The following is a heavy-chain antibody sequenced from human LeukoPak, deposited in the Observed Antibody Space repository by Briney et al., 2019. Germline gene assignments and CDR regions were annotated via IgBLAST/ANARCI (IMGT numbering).Heavy chain of an antibody. Sequence: PSETLSLTCTVSGGSISSSSYYWGWIRQPPGKGLEWIGSIYYSGSTYYNPSLKSRVTISVDTSKNQFSLKLSSVTAADMAVYYCASHPLYDFWSGYAGMDVWGQGTTVTVSS. V-gene: IGHV4-39*01. CDR3: ASHPLYDFWSGYAGMDV. J-gene: IGHJ6*02. D-gene: IGHD3-3*01. CDR1: GGSISSSSYY. CDR2: IYYSGST.